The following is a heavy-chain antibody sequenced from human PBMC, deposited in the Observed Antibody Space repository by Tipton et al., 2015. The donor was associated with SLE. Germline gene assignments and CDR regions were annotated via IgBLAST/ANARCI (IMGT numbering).Heavy chain of an antibody. V-gene: IGHV4-59*11. Sequence: TLSLTCTVSGGSISSHYWSWIRQPPGKGLEWIGYIYYSGSTNHNPSLKSRVTISVDTSKNQFSLKLSSVTAADTAVYYCARHHPTVTHGAFDIWGQGTMVTVSS. CDR2: IYYSGST. CDR1: GGSISSHY. D-gene: IGHD4-11*01. CDR3: ARHHPTVTHGAFDI. J-gene: IGHJ3*02.